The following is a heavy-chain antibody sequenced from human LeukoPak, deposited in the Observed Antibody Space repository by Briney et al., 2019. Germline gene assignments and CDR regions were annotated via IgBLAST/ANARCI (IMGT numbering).Heavy chain of an antibody. Sequence: AGGSLRLSCAASGFTFDDYAMHWVRHAPGKGLEWVSGIWWNSGSIGYADSVKGRFTISRDNAKNSLYLQMNSLRAEDTALYYCAKDGSWGQGTLVTVSS. V-gene: IGHV3-9*01. CDR3: AKDGS. J-gene: IGHJ5*02. CDR1: GFTFDDYA. CDR2: IWWNSGSI.